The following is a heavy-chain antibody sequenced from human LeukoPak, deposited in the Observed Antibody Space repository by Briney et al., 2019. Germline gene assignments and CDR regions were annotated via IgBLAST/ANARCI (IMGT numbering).Heavy chain of an antibody. Sequence: ASVKVSRKASGYTFTGYYMHWVRQAPGQGLEWMGWINPNSGGTNYAQKFQGRVTMTRDTSISTAYMELSRLRPDDTAVYYCASSYRRNYYDSRPPGDYWGQGTLVTVSS. J-gene: IGHJ4*02. CDR1: GYTFTGYY. CDR3: ASSYRRNYYDSRPPGDY. D-gene: IGHD3-22*01. V-gene: IGHV1-2*02. CDR2: INPNSGGT.